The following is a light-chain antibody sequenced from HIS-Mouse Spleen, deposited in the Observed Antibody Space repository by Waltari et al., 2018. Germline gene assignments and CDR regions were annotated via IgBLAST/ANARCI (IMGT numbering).Light chain of an antibody. J-gene: IGLJ1*01. CDR2: EVS. Sequence: QSALTQPASLSGSPGQSITISCTGTISDFGGYNFVSLYQQHPGKAPKLMIYEVSNRPSGVSNRFSGSKSGNTASLTISGLQAEDEADYYCSSYTSSSTFFGTGTKVTVL. V-gene: IGLV2-14*01. CDR3: SSYTSSSTF. CDR1: ISDFGGYNF.